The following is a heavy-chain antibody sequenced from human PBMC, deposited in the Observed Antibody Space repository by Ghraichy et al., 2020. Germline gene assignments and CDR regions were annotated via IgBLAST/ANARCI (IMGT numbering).Heavy chain of an antibody. CDR3: ARWTLTDTPRDY. J-gene: IGHJ4*02. D-gene: IGHD3-9*01. V-gene: IGHV3-21*01. CDR1: GFTFSSYS. CDR2: ISSSSSYI. Sequence: GKSLNISCAASGFTFSSYSMNWVRQAPGKGLEWVSSISSSSSYIYYADSVKGRFTISRDNAKNSLYLQMNSLRAEDTAVYYCARWTLTDTPRDYWGQGTLVTVSS.